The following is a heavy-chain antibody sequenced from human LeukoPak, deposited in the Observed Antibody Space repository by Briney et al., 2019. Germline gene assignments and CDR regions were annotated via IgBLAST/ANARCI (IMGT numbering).Heavy chain of an antibody. J-gene: IGHJ4*02. Sequence: PGGSLRLSCAASGFSFSSYGMQWVRQAPGKGLEWVAFIQYDGTNKYYAESVKGRFTISRDNSKNTLFLQMNSLRAEDTAVYYCARISGSYYNVDYWGQGTLVTVSS. CDR2: IQYDGTNK. V-gene: IGHV3-30*02. D-gene: IGHD3-10*01. CDR3: ARISGSYYNVDY. CDR1: GFSFSSYG.